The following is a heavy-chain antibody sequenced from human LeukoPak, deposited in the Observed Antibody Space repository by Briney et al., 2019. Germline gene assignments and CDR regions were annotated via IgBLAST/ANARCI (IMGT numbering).Heavy chain of an antibody. CDR1: GFTFSSYG. Sequence: GRSLRLSCAASGFTFSSYGMHWVRQAPGKGLEWVAVIWYDGSNKYYADSVKGRFTISRDNSKSTLFLQVNSLRVEDTAVYYCARATYSSGPPYDYALDVWGQGTTVTVSS. CDR2: IWYDGSNK. CDR3: ARATYSSGPPYDYALDV. V-gene: IGHV3-33*01. D-gene: IGHD6-25*01. J-gene: IGHJ6*02.